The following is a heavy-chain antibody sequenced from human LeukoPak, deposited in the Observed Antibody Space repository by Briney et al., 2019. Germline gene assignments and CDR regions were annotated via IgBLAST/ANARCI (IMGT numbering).Heavy chain of an antibody. V-gene: IGHV4-34*01. J-gene: IGHJ5*02. D-gene: IGHD2-2*02. Sequence: SETLSLTCAVYGGSFSGYYWSWIRQPPGKGLEWIGEINHSGSTNYNPSLKSRVTISVDTSKNQFSLKLSSVTAADTAVYYCARGGGVPAAIGWFDPWGQGTLVTVSS. CDR2: INHSGST. CDR1: GGSFSGYY. CDR3: ARGGGVPAAIGWFDP.